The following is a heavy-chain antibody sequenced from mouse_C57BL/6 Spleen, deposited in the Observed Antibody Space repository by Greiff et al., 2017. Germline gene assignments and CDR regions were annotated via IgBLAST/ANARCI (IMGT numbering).Heavy chain of an antibody. D-gene: IGHD1-1*01. J-gene: IGHJ2*01. CDR3: ARSDYYGSSYHY. CDR1: GYTFTDYY. V-gene: IGHV1-26*01. CDR2: INPNNGGT. Sequence: EVQLQQSGPELVKPGASVKISCKASGYTFTDYYMNWVKQSHGKSLEWIGDINPNNGGTSYNQKFKGKATLTVDKSSSTAYMELRSLTSEDSAVYYCARSDYYGSSYHYWGQGTTLTVSS.